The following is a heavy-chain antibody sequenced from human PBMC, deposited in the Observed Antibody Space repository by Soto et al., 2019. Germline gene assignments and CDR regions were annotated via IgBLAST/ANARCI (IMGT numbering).Heavy chain of an antibody. D-gene: IGHD6-13*01. Sequence: QEQLVESGGGVVQPGRSLRLSCAASGFTFSTYGMHWVRQAPGKGLEWVAVIWYNGTNKYYADSVKGRFTISRDNSKNTLFLQMNSLRVEDTAVYYCARAGSAASGDPFNHWGQGTLVTVSS. V-gene: IGHV3-33*01. CDR1: GFTFSTYG. CDR3: ARAGSAASGDPFNH. J-gene: IGHJ4*02. CDR2: IWYNGTNK.